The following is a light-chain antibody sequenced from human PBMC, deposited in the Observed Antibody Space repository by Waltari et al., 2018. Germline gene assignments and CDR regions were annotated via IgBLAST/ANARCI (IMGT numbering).Light chain of an antibody. CDR2: GTD. CDR3: LLSYSGARAGV. V-gene: IGLV7-46*01. J-gene: IGLJ3*02. Sequence: QAVVTQEPSLTVSPGGTVTLTCGSSTGAVPRGHYPYWFQQKPGQAPRHLIYGTDNKQSWTPARFSGSLLGGKAALTLSGALPEDEAEYYCLLSYSGARAGVFGGGTKLTVL. CDR1: TGAVPRGHY.